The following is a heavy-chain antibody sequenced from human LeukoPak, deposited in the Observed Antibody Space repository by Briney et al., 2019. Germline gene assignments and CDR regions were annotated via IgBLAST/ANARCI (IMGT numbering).Heavy chain of an antibody. CDR2: ISGSGGST. Sequence: QPGGTLRLSCAASGFTFSTYGINWVRQAPGKGLEWVSTISGSGGSTYYADSVKGRFTISRDNSKNTLYLQMNSLRAEDTAVYYCAKVAKYFYGPETYYFFEQWGQGTPVTASS. J-gene: IGHJ4*02. V-gene: IGHV3-23*01. CDR3: AKVAKYFYGPETYYFFEQ. D-gene: IGHD3-10*01. CDR1: GFTFSTYG.